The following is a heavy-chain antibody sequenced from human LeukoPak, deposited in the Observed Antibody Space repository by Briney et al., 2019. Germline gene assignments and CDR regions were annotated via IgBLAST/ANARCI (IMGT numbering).Heavy chain of an antibody. D-gene: IGHD5-18*01. CDR2: ISYSGNT. CDR1: GGSINSGNYY. J-gene: IGHJ3*02. Sequence: SETLSLTCSVSGGSINSGNYYWGWIRQPPGKGLEWIGSISYSGNTYYNPSLKGRVTISVDTSKNHFSLKLSSVTAADTAVYYCARGYSYGPNDAFDIWGQGTMVTISS. CDR3: ARGYSYGPNDAFDI. V-gene: IGHV4-39*07.